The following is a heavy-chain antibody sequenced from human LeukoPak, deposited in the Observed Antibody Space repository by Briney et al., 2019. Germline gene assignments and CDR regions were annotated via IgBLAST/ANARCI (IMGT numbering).Heavy chain of an antibody. D-gene: IGHD3-16*01. CDR2: ISNSGSA. V-gene: IGHV4-61*01. Sequence: PSETLSLTCTVCGGSIGGNSYWSWIRQPPGKGPEWIGHISNSGSAYYSPSLSSRVTISLDTSKNQFSLKLRSVTAADTAVYYCAGVGPSSFPLAYWGGEPWSPSPQ. CDR1: GGSIGGNSY. J-gene: IGHJ4*02. CDR3: AGVGPSSFPLAY.